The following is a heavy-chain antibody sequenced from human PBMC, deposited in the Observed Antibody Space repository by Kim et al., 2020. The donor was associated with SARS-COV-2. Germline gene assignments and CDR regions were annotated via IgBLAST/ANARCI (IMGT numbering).Heavy chain of an antibody. J-gene: IGHJ4*02. CDR2: INHSGST. V-gene: IGHV4-34*01. Sequence: SETLSLTCAVYGGSFSGYYWSWIRQPPGKGLEWIGEINHSGSTNYNPSLKSRVTISVDTSKNQFSLKLSSVTAADTAVYYCARASGLLGLLFDYWGQGTLVTVSS. D-gene: IGHD3-10*01. CDR1: GGSFSGYY. CDR3: ARASGLLGLLFDY.